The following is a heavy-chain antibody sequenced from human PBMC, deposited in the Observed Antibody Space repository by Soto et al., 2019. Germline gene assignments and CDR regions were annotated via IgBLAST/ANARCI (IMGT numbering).Heavy chain of an antibody. CDR2: IKQDGGEK. J-gene: IGHJ6*03. CDR3: ASILMGSGGSCYDYYYYYMDV. D-gene: IGHD2-15*01. V-gene: IGHV3-7*01. Sequence: EVQLVESGGGLVQPGGSLRLSCAASGFTFSSYWMSWVRQAPGKGLEWVANIKQDGGEKYYVDSVKGRFTISRDNAKNSLYLQMNSLRAEDTAVYYFASILMGSGGSCYDYYYYYMDVWGKGTTVTVSS. CDR1: GFTFSSYW.